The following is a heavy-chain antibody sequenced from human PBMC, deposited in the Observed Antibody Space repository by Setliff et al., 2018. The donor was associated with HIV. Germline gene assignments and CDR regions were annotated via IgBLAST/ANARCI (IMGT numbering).Heavy chain of an antibody. Sequence: LSLTCAVSGYSISSGYYWGWIRQTPGKGLEWIGSIYHSGTTYYNPSLRSRVTISVDTSKNQFSLKLSSVTAADTAVYYCARTLAAAGPGYYYSYYMDVWGKGTTVTVSS. CDR3: ARTLAAAGPGYYYSYYMDV. CDR1: GYSISSGYY. V-gene: IGHV4-38-2*01. D-gene: IGHD6-13*01. J-gene: IGHJ6*03. CDR2: IYHSGTT.